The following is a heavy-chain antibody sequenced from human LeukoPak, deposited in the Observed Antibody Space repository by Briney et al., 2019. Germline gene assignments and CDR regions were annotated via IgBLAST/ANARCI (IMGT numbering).Heavy chain of an antibody. D-gene: IGHD1-26*01. Sequence: GGSLRLSCVASGFTFSSYSMSWVRQAPGKGLEWVANIKQDGSEKYYVDSVKGRFTISRDNAKNSLYLQMNSLRAEDTAVYYCAREKCELQGFDYWGQGTLVTVSS. V-gene: IGHV3-7*01. CDR3: AREKCELQGFDY. CDR1: GFTFSSYS. J-gene: IGHJ4*02. CDR2: IKQDGSEK.